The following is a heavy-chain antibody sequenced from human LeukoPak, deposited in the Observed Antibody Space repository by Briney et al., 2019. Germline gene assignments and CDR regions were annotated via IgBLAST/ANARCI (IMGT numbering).Heavy chain of an antibody. D-gene: IGHD3-9*01. Sequence: EASVKVSCKASGYTFTGYYMHWVRQAPGQGLEWMGWINPNSGGTNYAQKFQGRVTMTRDTSISTAYMELSRLRSDDTAVYYCARGWMDYDILTGWGSPLDLDPWGQGTLVTVSS. CDR3: ARGWMDYDILTGWGSPLDLDP. V-gene: IGHV1-2*02. CDR2: INPNSGGT. J-gene: IGHJ5*02. CDR1: GYTFTGYY.